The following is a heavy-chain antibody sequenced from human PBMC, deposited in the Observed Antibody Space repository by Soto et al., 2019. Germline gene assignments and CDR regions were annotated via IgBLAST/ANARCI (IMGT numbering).Heavy chain of an antibody. J-gene: IGHJ4*02. CDR3: ARDRRWDTAMVTPPYY. Sequence: GGSLRLSCAASGFTFSSYSMNWVRQAPGKGLEWVSSISSSSSYIYYADSVKGRFTISRDNAKNSLYLQMNSLRAEDTAVYYCARDRRWDTAMVTPPYYWGQGTLVTVSS. V-gene: IGHV3-21*01. D-gene: IGHD5-18*01. CDR1: GFTFSSYS. CDR2: ISSSSSYI.